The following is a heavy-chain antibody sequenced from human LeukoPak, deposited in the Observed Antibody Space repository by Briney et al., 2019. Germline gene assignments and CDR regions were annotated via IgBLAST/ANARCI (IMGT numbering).Heavy chain of an antibody. Sequence: PSETLSLTCTVSGGSIRTDTYYWGWIRQSPGKGLEWIGTIYYSESVSYNPSLKSRVTLSMDTSKNQFSLTMRSVTAADTAVYYCARWSLPDDIGYWGQGTLVTVSS. J-gene: IGHJ4*02. V-gene: IGHV4-39*01. CDR3: ARWSLPDDIGY. CDR2: IYYSESV. D-gene: IGHD3-22*01. CDR1: GGSIRTDTYY.